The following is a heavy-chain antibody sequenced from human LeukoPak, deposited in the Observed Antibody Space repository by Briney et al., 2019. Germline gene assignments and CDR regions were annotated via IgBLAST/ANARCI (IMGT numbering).Heavy chain of an antibody. CDR1: GFSFSSHA. J-gene: IGHJ4*02. D-gene: IGHD3-10*01. V-gene: IGHV3-23*01. CDR3: AKTCYYGSGSFYDVWDY. CDR2: ISGSGGGT. Sequence: GGSLRLSCAASGFSFSSHAMSWVRQAPGKGLEWLSSISGSGGGTYYADSVKGRFTISRDTSKNTLYLQMNSLRAEDTAVYYCAKTCYYGSGSFYDVWDYWGQGILVTVSS.